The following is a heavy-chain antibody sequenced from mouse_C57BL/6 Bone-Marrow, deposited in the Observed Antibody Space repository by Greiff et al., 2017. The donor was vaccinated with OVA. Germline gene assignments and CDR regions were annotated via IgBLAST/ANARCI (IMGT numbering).Heavy chain of an antibody. Sequence: DVMLVESGGGLVQPKGSLKLSCAASGFTFNTYAMPWVRQAPGKGLEWVARIRRKSSNYATYYADSVKDRFTISRDDSQSMLYLQMNNLKTEDTAMYYCVREGYGYIAYWGQGTLVTVSA. D-gene: IGHD2-2*01. V-gene: IGHV10-3*01. CDR2: IRRKSSNYAT. CDR1: GFTFNTYA. J-gene: IGHJ3*01. CDR3: VREGYGYIAY.